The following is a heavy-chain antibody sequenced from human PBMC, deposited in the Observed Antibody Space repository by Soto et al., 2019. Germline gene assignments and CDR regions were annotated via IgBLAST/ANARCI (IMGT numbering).Heavy chain of an antibody. CDR3: ARLEGLATISYYFDF. Sequence: QLQLQESGPGLVKPSETLSLTCSVSDDSINSDXXXWGWIRQPPGKGLEWIGSIYYRGNAYYNPSLQTRVTISLDKSKSQFSLKLNSVTAADSAVYFCARLEGLATISYYFDFWGPGALVTVSS. D-gene: IGHD3-9*01. CDR1: DDSINSDXXX. V-gene: IGHV4-39*01. CDR2: IYYRGNA. J-gene: IGHJ4*02.